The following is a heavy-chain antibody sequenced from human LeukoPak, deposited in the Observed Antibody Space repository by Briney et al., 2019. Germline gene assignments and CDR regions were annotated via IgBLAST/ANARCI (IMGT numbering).Heavy chain of an antibody. J-gene: IGHJ4*02. CDR2: IYYSGST. CDR1: GGSISSSSYY. D-gene: IGHD1-1*01. V-gene: IGHV4-39*01. CDR3: ASGGGPETTLELDY. Sequence: KPSETLSLTCTVSGGSISSSSYYWGWIRQPPGKGLEWIGSIYYSGSTYYNPSLKSRVTISVDTSKNQFSLKLSSVTAADTAVYYCASGGGPETTLELDYWGQGTLVTVSS.